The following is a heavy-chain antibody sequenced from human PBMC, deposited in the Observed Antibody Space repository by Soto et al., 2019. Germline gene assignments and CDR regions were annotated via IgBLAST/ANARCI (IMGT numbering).Heavy chain of an antibody. CDR2: ISGSGGST. D-gene: IGHD3-22*01. CDR3: AKVSYYYDSSGPISY. CDR1: GFTFSSYA. Sequence: GGSLRPSCAASGFTFSSYAMSWVRQAPGKGLEWVSAISGSGGSTYYADSVKGRFTISRDNSKNTLYLQMNSLRAEDTAVYYCAKVSYYYDSSGPISYWGQGTLVTVSS. V-gene: IGHV3-23*01. J-gene: IGHJ4*02.